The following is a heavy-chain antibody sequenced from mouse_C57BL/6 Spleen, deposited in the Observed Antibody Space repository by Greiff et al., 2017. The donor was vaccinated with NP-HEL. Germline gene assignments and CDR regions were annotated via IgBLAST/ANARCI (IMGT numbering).Heavy chain of an antibody. CDR2: INPNNGGT. Sequence: EVQLVESGPELVKPGASVKIPCKASGYTFTDYNMDWVKQSHGKSLEWIGDINPNNGGTIYNQKFKGKATLTVDKSSSTAYMELRSLTSEDTAVYYCARVGGLRRGYAMDYWGQGTSVTVSS. D-gene: IGHD2-4*01. CDR1: GYTFTDYN. V-gene: IGHV1-18*01. CDR3: ARVGGLRRGYAMDY. J-gene: IGHJ4*01.